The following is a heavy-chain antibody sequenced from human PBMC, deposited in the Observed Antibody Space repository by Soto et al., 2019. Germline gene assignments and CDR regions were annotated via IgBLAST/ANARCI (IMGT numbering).Heavy chain of an antibody. CDR3: ARGQGSPNYYYYYGMDV. V-gene: IGHV4-34*01. CDR2: INHSGST. D-gene: IGHD3-10*01. J-gene: IGHJ6*02. Sequence: SETLSLTCAVYGGSFSGYYWSWIRQPPGKGLEWIGEINHSGSTNYNPSLKSRVTISVDTSKNQFSLKLSSVTAADTAVYYCARGQGSPNYYYYYGMDVWGQGTTVTVSS. CDR1: GGSFSGYY.